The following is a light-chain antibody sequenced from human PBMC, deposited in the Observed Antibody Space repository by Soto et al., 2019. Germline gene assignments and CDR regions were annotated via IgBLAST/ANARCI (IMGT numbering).Light chain of an antibody. Sequence: DIQMTQSPSSLSASVGDRVTITCRASQSISNFLNWYQQKPGKAPTLLIYAASTLQSGVPSRFSGSGSETDFTLTISSLQPGDFATYYCQQSYSSPRTFGQGTKVDIK. V-gene: IGKV1-39*01. CDR1: QSISNF. J-gene: IGKJ1*01. CDR3: QQSYSSPRT. CDR2: AAS.